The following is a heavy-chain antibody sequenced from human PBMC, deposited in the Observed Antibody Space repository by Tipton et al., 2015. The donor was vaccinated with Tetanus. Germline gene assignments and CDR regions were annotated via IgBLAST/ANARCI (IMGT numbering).Heavy chain of an antibody. CDR2: IIPIFGTA. CDR1: GGTFSSYA. V-gene: IGHV1-69*01. D-gene: IGHD2-2*01. J-gene: IGHJ6*02. CDR3: ARGVEDIVVVPAAIYYYYGMDV. Sequence: QVQLVQSGAEVKKPGSSVKVSCKASGGTFSSYAISWVRQAPGQGLEWMGGIIPIFGTANYAQKFQGRVTITADESTSTAYMELSSLRSEDTAVYYCARGVEDIVVVPAAIYYYYGMDVWGQGTTVTVSS.